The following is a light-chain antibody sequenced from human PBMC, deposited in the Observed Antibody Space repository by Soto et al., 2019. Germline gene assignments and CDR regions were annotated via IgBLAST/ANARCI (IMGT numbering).Light chain of an antibody. CDR3: QQCSNWPLT. V-gene: IGKV3-11*01. J-gene: IGKJ4*01. Sequence: EIVLTQSPATLSLSPGERATLSCRASQSISSYLAWYQQKPGQAPRLLMYEASTRATGIPARFSGSGSGTDFTITISSLEPEDFAFYYCQQCSNWPLTFGGGTKVEIK. CDR2: EAS. CDR1: QSISSY.